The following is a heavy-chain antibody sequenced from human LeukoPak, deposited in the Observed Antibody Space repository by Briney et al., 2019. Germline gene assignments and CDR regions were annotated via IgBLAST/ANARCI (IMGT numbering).Heavy chain of an antibody. Sequence: GGSLRLSCAASGFTFSSYAMHWVRQAPGKGLEWVAAISHDGSNKYHADSVKGRFTISGDNSKNTVYLQMNSLRAEDTAVYFCAGSPKYSSSWFEYFQHWGQGTLVTVSS. CDR3: AGSPKYSSSWFEYFQH. D-gene: IGHD6-13*01. J-gene: IGHJ1*01. V-gene: IGHV3-30*01. CDR2: ISHDGSNK. CDR1: GFTFSSYA.